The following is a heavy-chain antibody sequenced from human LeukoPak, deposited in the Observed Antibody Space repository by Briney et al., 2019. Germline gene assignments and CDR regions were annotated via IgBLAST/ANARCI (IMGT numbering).Heavy chain of an antibody. CDR3: ARALRGGAFDI. D-gene: IGHD4-17*01. J-gene: IGHJ3*02. Sequence: DPSETLSLTCTVSGGSISSYYWSWIRQPPGKGLEWIGYIYYSGSTNYNPSLKSRVAISVDTSKNQFSLKLSSVTAADTAVYYCARALRGGAFDIWGQGTMVTVSS. CDR2: IYYSGST. V-gene: IGHV4-59*01. CDR1: GGSISSYY.